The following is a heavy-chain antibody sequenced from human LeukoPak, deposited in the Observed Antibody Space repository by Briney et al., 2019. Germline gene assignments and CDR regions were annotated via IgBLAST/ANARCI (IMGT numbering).Heavy chain of an antibody. V-gene: IGHV4-4*02. CDR2: IYHSGRT. Sequence: SETLSLTCAVSGGSISSSNWWSWVRQPPGKGLEWIGEIYHSGRTNYNPSLKSRVTISVDTSKNQFSLKLSSVTAADTAVYYCARHTDYYDSSGYYYPALDYWGQGTLVTVSS. J-gene: IGHJ4*02. CDR3: ARHTDYYDSSGYYYPALDY. D-gene: IGHD3-22*01. CDR1: GGSISSSNW.